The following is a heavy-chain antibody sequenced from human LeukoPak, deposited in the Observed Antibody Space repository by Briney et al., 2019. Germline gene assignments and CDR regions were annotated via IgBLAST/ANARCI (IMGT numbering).Heavy chain of an antibody. CDR3: ARSVRFLEWFYGMDV. Sequence: SVKVSCTASGGTFSSYAISWVRQAPGQGLEWMGGIIPIFGTANYAQKFQGRVTITADESTSTAYMELSSLRSEDTAVYYCARSVRFLEWFYGMDVWGQGTTVTVSS. J-gene: IGHJ6*02. CDR2: IIPIFGTA. CDR1: GGTFSSYA. D-gene: IGHD3-3*01. V-gene: IGHV1-69*13.